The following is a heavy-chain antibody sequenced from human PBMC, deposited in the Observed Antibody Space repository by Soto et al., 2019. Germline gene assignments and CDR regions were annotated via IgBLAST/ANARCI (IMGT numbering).Heavy chain of an antibody. D-gene: IGHD6-6*01. V-gene: IGHV3-23*01. CDR3: AKGTGVYT. CDR1: GFPFSTYA. Sequence: GGSLRLSCAASGFPFSTYAMSWVRQAPGKGLEWVSTIVSSGAGTYYPDSMKGRFTISRDNSKNTLYLQMNSLRAEDTAVYYCAKGTGVYTWGQGTLVTVSS. CDR2: IVSSGAGT. J-gene: IGHJ4*02.